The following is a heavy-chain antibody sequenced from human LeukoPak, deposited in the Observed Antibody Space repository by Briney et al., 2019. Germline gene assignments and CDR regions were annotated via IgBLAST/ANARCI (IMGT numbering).Heavy chain of an antibody. D-gene: IGHD3-22*01. CDR2: INAGNGNT. V-gene: IGHV1-3*01. Sequence: ASVKVSCKASGYTFTGYYMHWVRQAPGQRVEGMGWINAGNGNTKYSQEFQGRATITRDTSASTAYMELRSLRSDDTAVYYCARDPYYYDSSGYLHAFDIWGQGTMVTVSS. CDR1: GYTFTGYY. CDR3: ARDPYYYDSSGYLHAFDI. J-gene: IGHJ3*02.